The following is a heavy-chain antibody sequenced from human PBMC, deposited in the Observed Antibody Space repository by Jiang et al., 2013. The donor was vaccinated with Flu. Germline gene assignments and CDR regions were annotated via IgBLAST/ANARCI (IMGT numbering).Heavy chain of an antibody. CDR1: GGSISPYY. CDR2: IYYSGNT. CDR3: ARHVLEYSSSSRFDY. Sequence: GLVKPSETLSLTCLVSGGSISPYYWSWIRQSPGKGLEWIGYIYYSGNTNYNPSLESRITISVDTSKNQFSLKLSSVTAADTAVYYCARHVLEYSSSSRFDYWGQGTLVTVSS. D-gene: IGHD6-6*01. J-gene: IGHJ4*02. V-gene: IGHV4-59*08.